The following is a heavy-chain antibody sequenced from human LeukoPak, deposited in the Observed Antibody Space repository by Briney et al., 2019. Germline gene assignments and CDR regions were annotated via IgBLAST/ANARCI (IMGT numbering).Heavy chain of an antibody. D-gene: IGHD3-22*01. CDR3: ARDDYYDSSGYYNFDY. J-gene: IGHJ4*02. Sequence: SVKVSCKASGGTVSSYAISWVRQAPGQGLEWMGGIIPIFGTANYAQKFQGRVTITADESTSTAYMELSSLRSEDTAVYYCARDDYYDSSGYYNFDYWGQGTLVTVSS. CDR1: GGTVSSYA. CDR2: IIPIFGTA. V-gene: IGHV1-69*01.